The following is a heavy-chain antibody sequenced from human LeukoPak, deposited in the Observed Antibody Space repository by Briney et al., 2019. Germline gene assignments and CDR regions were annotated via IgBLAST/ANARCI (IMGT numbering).Heavy chain of an antibody. CDR2: MNPNSGDT. CDR3: ARITDALQQLSYGMDV. Sequence: ASVKVSCKASGYTFTSYDINWVRQATGQGLEWMGWMNPNSGDTGYAQKFQGRVTMTRNTSISTAYVEVSSLRSEDTAVYYCARITDALQQLSYGMDVWGQGTTVTVSS. D-gene: IGHD1-1*01. CDR1: GYTFTSYD. J-gene: IGHJ6*02. V-gene: IGHV1-8*02.